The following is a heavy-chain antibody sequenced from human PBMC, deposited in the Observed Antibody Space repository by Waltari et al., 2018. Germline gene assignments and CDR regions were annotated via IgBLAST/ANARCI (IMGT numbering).Heavy chain of an antibody. D-gene: IGHD3-22*01. CDR3: ARDPPHYYDSSGYYIL. CDR1: GFTFSSYN. CDR2: ISSSSSYI. V-gene: IGHV3-21*01. Sequence: EVQLVESGGGLVKPGGSLRPSCAASGFTFSSYNMNWVRKAPGKGLEWVSSISSSSSYIYYADSVKGRFTISRDNAKNSLYLQMNSLRAEDTAVYYCARDPPHYYDSSGYYILWGQGTLVTVSS. J-gene: IGHJ4*02.